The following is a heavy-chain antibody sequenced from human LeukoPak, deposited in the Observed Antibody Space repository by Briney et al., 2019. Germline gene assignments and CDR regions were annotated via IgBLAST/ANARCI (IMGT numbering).Heavy chain of an antibody. V-gene: IGHV3-9*03. J-gene: IGHJ2*01. CDR2: ISWNSGSI. D-gene: IGHD3-10*01. Sequence: GRSLRLSCAASGFTFDDYAMHWVRHAPGKGLECVSGISWNSGSIGYADSAKGRFTISRDNAKNSLYLQMNSLRGEDMALYYCAKEATSHGERSYWYFDLWGRGTLVTVSS. CDR1: GFTFDDYA. CDR3: AKEATSHGERSYWYFDL.